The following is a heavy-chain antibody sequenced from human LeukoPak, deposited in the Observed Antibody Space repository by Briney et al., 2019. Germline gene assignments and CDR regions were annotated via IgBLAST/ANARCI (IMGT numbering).Heavy chain of an antibody. CDR2: IYYSGST. V-gene: IGHV4-59*01. CDR1: GGSISSYY. CDR3: ARRRAYYGSGSRYYYMDV. J-gene: IGHJ6*03. D-gene: IGHD3-10*01. Sequence: SETLSLTCTVSGGSISSYYWSWIRQPPGKGLEWVGYIYYSGSTNSHPSLKSRVTISVDMSKPQFYLELSSVTAADTAVYYCARRRAYYGSGSRYYYMDVWGKGTTVTISS.